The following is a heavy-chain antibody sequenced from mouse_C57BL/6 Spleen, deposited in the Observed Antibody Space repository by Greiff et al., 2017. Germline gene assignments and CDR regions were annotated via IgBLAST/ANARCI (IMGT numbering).Heavy chain of an antibody. CDR3: ARGGLEVFAY. J-gene: IGHJ3*01. Sequence: QVQLQQPGAELVRPGTSVKLSCKASGYTFTSYWMHWVKQRPGQGLEWIGVIDPSDSYTNYNQKFKGKATLTVDTSSSTAYMQLSSLTSEDSAVYYCARGGLEVFAYWGQGTLVTVSA. V-gene: IGHV1-59*01. CDR1: GYTFTSYW. CDR2: IDPSDSYT.